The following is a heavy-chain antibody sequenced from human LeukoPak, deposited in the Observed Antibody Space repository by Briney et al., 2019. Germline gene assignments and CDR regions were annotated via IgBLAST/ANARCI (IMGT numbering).Heavy chain of an antibody. CDR3: ARETWELLFDY. CDR1: GGSISSGDYY. V-gene: IGHV4-30-4*08. CDR2: IYYSGST. J-gene: IGHJ4*02. D-gene: IGHD1-26*01. Sequence: SQTLSLTCTVSGGSISSGDYYWSWIRQTPGKGLEWFGYIYYSGSTYYNPSLKSRVTISVDTSKHQFSLKLSSVTAADTAVYYCARETWELLFDYWGQGTLVTVSS.